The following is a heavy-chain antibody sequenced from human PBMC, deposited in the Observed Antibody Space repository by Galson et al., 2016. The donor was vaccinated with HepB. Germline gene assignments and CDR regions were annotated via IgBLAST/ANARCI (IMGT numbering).Heavy chain of an antibody. CDR1: GFVFSKFA. Sequence: SLRLSCAASGFVFSKFAMRWVRQAPGKGLEWVSTISNDGVNTYYADSVKGRFTVSRDNAKNSLFLQLNSLRAEDTAVYYCARLRFSSSWYKDYWGQGTLVTVSS. CDR2: ISNDGVNT. J-gene: IGHJ4*02. V-gene: IGHV3-23*01. CDR3: ARLRFSSSWYKDY. D-gene: IGHD6-13*01.